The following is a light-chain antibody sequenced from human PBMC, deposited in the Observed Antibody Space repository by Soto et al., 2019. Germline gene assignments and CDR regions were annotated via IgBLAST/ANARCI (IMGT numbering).Light chain of an antibody. J-gene: IGLJ1*01. CDR2: EVN. CDR3: SSYAGSRNV. CDR1: SSDVGGYNY. V-gene: IGLV2-8*01. Sequence: QSALTQPPSASGSPGQSVAISCTGTSSDVGGYNYVSWYQQHPGKAPKLMIYEVNKRPSGVPDRFSGSKSGNTASLTVSGLQAEDEADYYCSSYAGSRNVFGTRTKVTVL.